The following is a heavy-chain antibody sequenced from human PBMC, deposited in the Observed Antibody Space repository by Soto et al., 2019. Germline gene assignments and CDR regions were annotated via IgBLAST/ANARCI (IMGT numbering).Heavy chain of an antibody. CDR2: INHSGST. V-gene: IGHV4-34*01. CDR3: ASLQEDYVDGAFDI. D-gene: IGHD4-17*01. CDR1: GGSFSGYY. Sequence: QVQLQQWGAGLLKPSETLSLTCAVYGGSFSGYYWSWIRQPPGKGLEWIGEINHSGSTKYNPSLKSRVTISVDTSKNQFTLKLSSVTAADTAVYYCASLQEDYVDGAFDIWGQGTMVTVSS. J-gene: IGHJ3*02.